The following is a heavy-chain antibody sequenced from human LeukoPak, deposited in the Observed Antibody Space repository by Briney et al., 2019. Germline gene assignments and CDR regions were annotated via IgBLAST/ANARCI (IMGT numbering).Heavy chain of an antibody. CDR3: AKGMGFGESSFDY. Sequence: GGSLRLSCAASGFTFSKYGMSWVRQAPGKGLDWVSGISGSGGNTDYADSVKGRFTISRDNSKNTWYLQMNSLTAEDTAVYYCAKGMGFGESSFDYWGQGTLVTVSS. CDR1: GFTFSKYG. CDR2: ISGSGGNT. V-gene: IGHV3-23*01. J-gene: IGHJ4*02. D-gene: IGHD3-10*01.